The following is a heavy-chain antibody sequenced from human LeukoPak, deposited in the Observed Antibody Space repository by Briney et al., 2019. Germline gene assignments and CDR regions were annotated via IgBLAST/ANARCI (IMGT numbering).Heavy chain of an antibody. CDR2: INWNGGST. CDR1: GFTFDDYG. J-gene: IGHJ4*02. Sequence: GGSLRLSCAASGFTFDDYGMSWVRQAPGKGLEWVSGINWNGGSTGYADSVKGRFTISRDNAKNSLYLQVNSLRAEDTALYYCARATDYDILTGYYSSGYYFDYWGQGTLVTVSS. D-gene: IGHD3-9*01. CDR3: ARATDYDILTGYYSSGYYFDY. V-gene: IGHV3-20*04.